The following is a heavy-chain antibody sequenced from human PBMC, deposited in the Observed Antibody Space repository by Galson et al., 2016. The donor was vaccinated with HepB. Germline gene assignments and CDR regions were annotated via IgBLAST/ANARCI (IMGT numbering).Heavy chain of an antibody. CDR2: INPSDDDT. D-gene: IGHD6-19*01. Sequence: SVKVSCKASGYTFTSHYMHWVRQAPGQGLEWMGIINPSDDDTSYAQKFQGRVTMTRDTSTSTVYMELSSLRSEDTAVYYCAGDSIAVPGSVDGMDVWGQGTTVTVSS. CDR1: GYTFTSHY. CDR3: AGDSIAVPGSVDGMDV. J-gene: IGHJ6*02. V-gene: IGHV1-46*01.